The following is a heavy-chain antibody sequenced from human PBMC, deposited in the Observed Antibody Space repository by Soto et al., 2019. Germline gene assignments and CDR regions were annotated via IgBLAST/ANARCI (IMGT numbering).Heavy chain of an antibody. CDR3: ARRQGDIVLGQDNWFDP. CDR2: IFSNDEK. Sequence: QVTLKESGPVLVKPTETLTLTCTVSGFSLSNARMGVSWIRQPPGKALEWLAHIFSNDEKSYSTSLKSRLTNSKDNSKSQVVLTMTNMHPVDTATYYCARRQGDIVLGQDNWFDPWGQGTLVTVSS. D-gene: IGHD2-2*01. J-gene: IGHJ5*02. CDR1: GFSLSNARMG. V-gene: IGHV2-26*01.